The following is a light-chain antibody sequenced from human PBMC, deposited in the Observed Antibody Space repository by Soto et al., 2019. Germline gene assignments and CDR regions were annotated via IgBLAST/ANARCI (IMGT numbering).Light chain of an antibody. CDR2: EVN. J-gene: IGLJ1*01. V-gene: IGLV2-8*01. Sequence: QSALTQPPSASGSPGQSVTISCTGTSSDVGGYSFVSWYQQHPGKAPKLIIYEVNKRPSGVADRFSGSKSGNTASLTVSGLQADDEADYFCSSYAGSNNFVFGTGTKLTVL. CDR3: SSYAGSNNFV. CDR1: SSDVGGYSF.